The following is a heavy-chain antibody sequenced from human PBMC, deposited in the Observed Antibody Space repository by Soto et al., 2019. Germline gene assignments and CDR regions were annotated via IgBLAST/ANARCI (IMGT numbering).Heavy chain of an antibody. CDR1: GFTFTDSG. V-gene: IGHV3-30*18. CDR3: AKDRDGDSCWPDNFDY. Sequence: QVQLLESGGGVVQPGRSLRLSCAASGFTFTDSGMHWVRQTPGKGLEWVAFVSYDGSATSYADSVKGRFTISRDISTNTLILQMSSLRPEDTAVYYGAKDRDGDSCWPDNFDYWGQGTLVTVSS. J-gene: IGHJ4*02. CDR2: VSYDGSAT. D-gene: IGHD6-19*01.